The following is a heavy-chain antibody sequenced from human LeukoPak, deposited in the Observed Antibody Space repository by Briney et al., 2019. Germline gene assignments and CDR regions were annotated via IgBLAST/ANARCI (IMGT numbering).Heavy chain of an antibody. CDR2: INPNSGGT. CDR3: ARDWAYCSSTSCYGWHAFDI. D-gene: IGHD2-2*01. CDR1: GYSFTGYY. J-gene: IGHJ3*02. V-gene: IGHV1-2*02. Sequence: ASVKVSCKASGYSFTGYYMHWVRQAPGQGLEWMGWINPNSGGTNYAQKFQGRVTMTRDTSISTAYMELSRLRSDDTAVYYCARDWAYCSSTSCYGWHAFDIWGQGTMVTVSS.